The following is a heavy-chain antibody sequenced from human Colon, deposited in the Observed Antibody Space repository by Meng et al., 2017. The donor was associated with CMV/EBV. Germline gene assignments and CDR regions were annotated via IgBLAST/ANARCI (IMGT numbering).Heavy chain of an antibody. CDR3: ARENSTSTGGFDF. CDR1: GGSINSGDYY. J-gene: IGHJ4*02. CDR2: IHHSGNT. V-gene: IGHV4-30-4*08. D-gene: IGHD2-2*01. Sequence: SGGSINSGDYYWAWIRQSPGKGLEWIGYIHHSGNTFYNPSLKSRVSISVDMPNKHFSLNLRSVTAADTAVYYCARENSTSTGGFDFWGQETLVTVSS.